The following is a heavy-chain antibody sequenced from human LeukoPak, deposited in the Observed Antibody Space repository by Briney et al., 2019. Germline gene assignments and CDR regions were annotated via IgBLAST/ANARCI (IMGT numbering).Heavy chain of an antibody. CDR1: GGSISSSSYY. D-gene: IGHD6-13*01. V-gene: IGHV4-39*07. J-gene: IGHJ4*02. CDR3: ARVASSSWYEPDY. Sequence: SETLSLTCTVSGGSISSSSYYWGWIRQPPGKGLEWIGSIYYSGSTNYNPSLKSRVTISVDTSRNQFSLKLNSVTAADTAVYYCARVASSSWYEPDYWGQGTLVTVSS. CDR2: IYYSGST.